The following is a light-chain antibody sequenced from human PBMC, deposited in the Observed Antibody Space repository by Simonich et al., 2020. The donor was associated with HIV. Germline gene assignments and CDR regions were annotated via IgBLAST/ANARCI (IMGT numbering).Light chain of an antibody. Sequence: DIQMTQSPSSLSASVGDRVTITCRASQSISSYLNWSQQKPGKDPKLLIYAASSLQSGGPSRFSGSGSGTDFTLTISSLQPEDFATYYCQQSYSTPRTFGQGTKVEIK. CDR2: AAS. V-gene: IGKV1-39*01. CDR1: QSISSY. J-gene: IGKJ1*01. CDR3: QQSYSTPRT.